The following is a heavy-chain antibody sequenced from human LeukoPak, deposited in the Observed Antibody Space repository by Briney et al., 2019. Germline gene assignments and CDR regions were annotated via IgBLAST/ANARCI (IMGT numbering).Heavy chain of an antibody. CDR1: GFTTSSYA. CDR3: AKDYNRGWYYYDSSGSRHYGMDV. V-gene: IGHV3-23*01. Sequence: GGSLRLSCAASGFTTSSYAMSWVRQAPGKGLEWVSAICGSGGSTYYAASVKGRSTISRANTKNTLYLQMNSMRAEDTAVYYCAKDYNRGWYYYDSSGSRHYGMDVWGQGTTVTVSS. D-gene: IGHD3-22*01. J-gene: IGHJ6*02. CDR2: ICGSGGST.